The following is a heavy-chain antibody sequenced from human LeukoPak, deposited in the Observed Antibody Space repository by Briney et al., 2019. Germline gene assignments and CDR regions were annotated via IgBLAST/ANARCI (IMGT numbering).Heavy chain of an antibody. CDR3: VKDLYYDNSGYYSGAFDY. J-gene: IGHJ4*02. CDR2: INWNGGST. V-gene: IGHV3-20*04. CDR1: GFTFDDYG. D-gene: IGHD3-22*01. Sequence: GGSLRLSCVASGFTFDDYGMSWVRQAPGKGPEWVSGINWNGGSTGYADSVKGRFTISRDNSKNTLFLQMSSLRVEDTAVYYCVKDLYYDNSGYYSGAFDYWGQGTLVTVSS.